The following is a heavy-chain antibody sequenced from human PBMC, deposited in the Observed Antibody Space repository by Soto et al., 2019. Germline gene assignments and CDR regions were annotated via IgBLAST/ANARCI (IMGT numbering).Heavy chain of an antibody. D-gene: IGHD6-6*01. CDR3: AKVIVLGASTIEF. V-gene: IGHV3-23*01. CDR2: ISGSGGTT. CDR1: GFTFNHYG. J-gene: IGHJ4*02. Sequence: EQLLESGGGLVQPGGSLTLSCAASGFTFNHYGMAWVRQAPGKGLEWVSVISGSGGTTYYADSVKGRFTISRDNCKSTVYLQMNSLRVEDTALYSCAKVIVLGASTIEFWGPGTLVTVSS.